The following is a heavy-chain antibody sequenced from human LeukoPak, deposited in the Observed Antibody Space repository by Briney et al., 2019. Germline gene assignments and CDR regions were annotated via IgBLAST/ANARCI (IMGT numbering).Heavy chain of an antibody. CDR2: ISWNSGSI. D-gene: IGHD6-13*01. V-gene: IGHV3-9*01. CDR3: AKDSGSWYTKGLDY. CDR1: GFTFDDYA. Sequence: GGSLRLSCAASGFTFDDYAMHWVRQAPGKGLEWVSGISWNSGSIGYADSVKGRFTISRDNAKNSLYLQMNSLRAEDTAFYYCAKDSGSWYTKGLDYWGQGTLVTVSS. J-gene: IGHJ4*02.